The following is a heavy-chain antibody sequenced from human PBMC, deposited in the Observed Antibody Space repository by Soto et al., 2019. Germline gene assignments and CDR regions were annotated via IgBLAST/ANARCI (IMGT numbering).Heavy chain of an antibody. CDR3: ARHTPRDFWSGYYPYYYYYMDV. CDR2: IYYSGST. V-gene: IGHV4-59*01. D-gene: IGHD3-3*01. Sequence: PSETLSLTCTVSGGSISSYYWSWIRQPPGKGLEWIGYIYYSGSTNYNPSLKSRVTISVDTSKNQFSLKLSSVTAADTAVYYCARHTPRDFWSGYYPYYYYYMDVWGKGTTVTVSS. J-gene: IGHJ6*03. CDR1: GGSISSYY.